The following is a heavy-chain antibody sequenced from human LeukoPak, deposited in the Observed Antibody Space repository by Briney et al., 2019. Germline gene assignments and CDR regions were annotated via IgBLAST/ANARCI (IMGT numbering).Heavy chain of an antibody. CDR2: INPNSGGT. Sequence: ASVKVSCKASGYTFTGYYMHWVRQAPGQGLEWMGWINPNSGGTNYAQKFQGWVTMTRDTSIGTAYMELSRLRSDDTAVYYCAREYSSGWPYYYYGMDVWGQGTTVTVSS. CDR1: GYTFTGYY. CDR3: AREYSSGWPYYYYGMDV. D-gene: IGHD6-19*01. J-gene: IGHJ6*02. V-gene: IGHV1-2*04.